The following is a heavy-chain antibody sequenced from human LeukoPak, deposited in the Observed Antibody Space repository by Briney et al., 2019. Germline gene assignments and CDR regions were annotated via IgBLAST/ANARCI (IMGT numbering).Heavy chain of an antibody. V-gene: IGHV4-59*08. CDR2: IYYSGST. Sequence: SETLSLTSTVSGASISSDYWNWIRQPPGKGLEWIGYIYYSGSTNYNPSLKSRVTISVDTSKNQFSLKLSSVTAADTAVYYCAVMYSSSWYWFDPWGQGTLVTVSS. D-gene: IGHD6-13*01. J-gene: IGHJ5*02. CDR3: AVMYSSSWYWFDP. CDR1: GASISSDY.